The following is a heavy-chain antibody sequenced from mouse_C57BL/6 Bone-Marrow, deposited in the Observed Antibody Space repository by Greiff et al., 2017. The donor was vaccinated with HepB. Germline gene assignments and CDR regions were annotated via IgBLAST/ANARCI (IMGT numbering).Heavy chain of an antibody. CDR1: GFNIKDDY. J-gene: IGHJ2*01. D-gene: IGHD1-1*01. Sequence: VQLQQSGAELVRPGASVKLSCTASGFNIKDDYMHWVKQRSEQGLEWIGWIDPENGDTEYASKFQGKATITADTSSNTAYLQLSSLTSEDTAVYYCTTHYYGSSYGYWGQGTTLTVSS. V-gene: IGHV14-4*01. CDR2: IDPENGDT. CDR3: TTHYYGSSYGY.